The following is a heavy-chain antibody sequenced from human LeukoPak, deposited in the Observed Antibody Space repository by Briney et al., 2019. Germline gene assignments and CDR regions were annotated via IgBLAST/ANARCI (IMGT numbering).Heavy chain of an antibody. CDR1: GFTFSRYW. CDR3: ARLNGDYAKGDY. CDR2: VNNDGRTT. V-gene: IGHV3-74*01. J-gene: IGHJ4*02. Sequence: GGSLRLSCEASGFTFSRYWMQWVRQAPGKGLVWVSRVNNDGRTTTYADSVKGRFTISRDNAKNTLYLQMNSLRAEDTALYYCARLNGDYAKGDYWGQGTLVTVSS. D-gene: IGHD4-17*01.